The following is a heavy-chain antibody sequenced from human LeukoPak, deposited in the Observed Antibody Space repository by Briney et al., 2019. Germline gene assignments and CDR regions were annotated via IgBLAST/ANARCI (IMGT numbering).Heavy chain of an antibody. J-gene: IGHJ3*02. Sequence: SETLSLTCTVSGGSMSRHYWNWLRQSPGKGLEWIGYIYFSDSTNYNPSLRSRLTISLDTSKSQFSLKLSSVTAADTALYYCATSTIGAAGYDAFDIWGQGTLVTVSP. CDR1: GGSMSRHY. D-gene: IGHD6-13*01. CDR2: IYFSDST. V-gene: IGHV4-59*08. CDR3: ATSTIGAAGYDAFDI.